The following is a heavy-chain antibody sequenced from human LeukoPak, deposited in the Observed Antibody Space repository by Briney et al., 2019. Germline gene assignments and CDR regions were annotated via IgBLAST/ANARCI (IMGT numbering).Heavy chain of an antibody. CDR3: ARHAVSYDFWSGYYTAHYYYMDV. D-gene: IGHD3-3*01. V-gene: IGHV5-51*01. CDR2: IYPGDSDT. J-gene: IGHJ6*03. CDR1: GYSFTTHW. Sequence: GESLKISCKGSGYSFTTHWIAWVRQMPGKGLEWMGIIYPGDSDTKYSPSFQGQVTISADKSISTAYLQWSSLKASDTAMYYCARHAVSYDFWSGYYTAHYYYMDVWGKGTTVTVSS.